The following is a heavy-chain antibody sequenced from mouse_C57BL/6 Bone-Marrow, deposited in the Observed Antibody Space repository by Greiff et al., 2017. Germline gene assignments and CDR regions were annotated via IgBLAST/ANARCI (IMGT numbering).Heavy chain of an antibody. CDR3: TRRDHGNFEGLAY. J-gene: IGHJ3*01. V-gene: IGHV1-15*01. CDR2: IDPETGGT. CDR1: GYTFTDYE. Sequence: QVQLQQSGAELVRPGASVTLSCKASGYTFTDYEMHWVKQTPVHGLEWIGAIDPETGGTAYNQKFKGKAILTADKSSSTAYMELRSLTSEDSAVYYWTRRDHGNFEGLAYWGQGTLVTVSA. D-gene: IGHD2-1*01.